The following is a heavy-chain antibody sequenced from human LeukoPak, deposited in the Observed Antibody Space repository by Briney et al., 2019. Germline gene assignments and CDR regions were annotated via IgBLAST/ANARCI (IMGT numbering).Heavy chain of an antibody. D-gene: IGHD1-26*01. Sequence: PGGSLRLSCAASGFTFSSYGMNWVRQAPGKGLEWVSHISSRGGTIDYADSVKGRFIISRDDAKNSLYLQMNSLRAEDTAVYYCARGVKYTGSYGGYFDRWGQGTLVTVSS. CDR3: ARGVKYTGSYGGYFDR. CDR2: ISSRGGTI. CDR1: GFTFSSYG. V-gene: IGHV3-48*03. J-gene: IGHJ4*02.